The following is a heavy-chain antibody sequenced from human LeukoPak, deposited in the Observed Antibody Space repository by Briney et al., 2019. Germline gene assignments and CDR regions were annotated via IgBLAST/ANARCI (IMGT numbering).Heavy chain of an antibody. V-gene: IGHV4-39*01. CDR2: IYYIGST. D-gene: IGHD3-22*01. Sequence: PSETLSLTCTVSGGSISSSSYYWGWIRKPPGKGLEWIGSIYYIGSTYYNPSLKSRVTISVDTSKNQFSLKLSSVPAADTAVYYCARGRYSYGWYYYDSSGYQLFDYWGQGTLVTVSS. CDR1: GGSISSSSYY. J-gene: IGHJ4*02. CDR3: ARGRYSYGWYYYDSSGYQLFDY.